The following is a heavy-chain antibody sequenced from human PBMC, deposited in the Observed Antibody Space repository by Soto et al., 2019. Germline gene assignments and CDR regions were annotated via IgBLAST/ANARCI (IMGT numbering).Heavy chain of an antibody. V-gene: IGHV3-21*01. Sequence: EGALRLSCAASGVTFSTCSMNLFRHAPGKGLEWVSSISSSSSYIYYADSVKGRFTISRDNAKNSLYLQMNSLRAEDTAVYYCANEIPACADYCYRNAVWARGTTVRVS. CDR1: GVTFSTCS. D-gene: IGHD2-2*01. CDR2: ISSSSSYI. J-gene: IGHJ6*01. CDR3: ANEIPACADYCYRNAV.